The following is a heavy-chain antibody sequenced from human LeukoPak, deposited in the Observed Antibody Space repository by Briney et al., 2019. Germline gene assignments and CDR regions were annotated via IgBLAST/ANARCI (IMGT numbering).Heavy chain of an antibody. V-gene: IGHV3-53*01. D-gene: IGHD5-18*01. Sequence: PGGSLRLSCAASGFTFSSYAMSWVRQAPGKGLEWVSVIYSGGSTYYADSVKGRFTISRDNSKNTLYLQMNSLRAEDTAVYYCATGYSYGSLDYWGQGTLVTVSS. CDR3: ATGYSYGSLDY. J-gene: IGHJ4*02. CDR1: GFTFSSYA. CDR2: IYSGGST.